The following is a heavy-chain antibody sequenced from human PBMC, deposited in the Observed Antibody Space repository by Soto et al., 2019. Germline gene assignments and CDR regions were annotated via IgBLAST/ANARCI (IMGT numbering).Heavy chain of an antibody. CDR3: VRHGYKSAWYDSWDS. CDR1: GVSISSSY. CDR2: IYYTGTT. J-gene: IGHJ5*01. V-gene: IGHV4-59*08. D-gene: IGHD6-19*01. Sequence: SETLSLTCTVSGVSISSSYWSWLRQTPGKGLEWIGYIYYTGTTKYNPSLKSRVTISVDTSKNQFSLELSSVTAADTAVYYCVRHGYKSAWYDSWDSWXQGXLVXVSS.